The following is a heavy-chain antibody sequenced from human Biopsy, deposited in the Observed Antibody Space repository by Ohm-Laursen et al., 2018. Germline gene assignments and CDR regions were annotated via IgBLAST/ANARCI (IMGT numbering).Heavy chain of an antibody. CDR3: ARNTGWYGDLYYFDY. J-gene: IGHJ4*02. Sequence: ASVKVSCKASGYTFTSFDINWVRQATGQGLEWMGMINPSGSTTSYPQIFQGRVTMTRDTSKSTVYMELSSLRSADTAVYFCARNTGWYGDLYYFDYWGQGTLVTVSS. V-gene: IGHV1-46*01. D-gene: IGHD6-19*01. CDR1: GYTFTSFD. CDR2: INPSGSTT.